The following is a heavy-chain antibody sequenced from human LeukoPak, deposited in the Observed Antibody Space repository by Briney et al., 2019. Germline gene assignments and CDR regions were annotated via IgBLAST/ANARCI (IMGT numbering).Heavy chain of an antibody. CDR2: ISGTGSTT. V-gene: IGHV3-23*01. Sequence: GGSLRLSCAASGFTFSSYAMSWVRQAPGKGLEWVSLISGTGSTTNYADSVRGRFTISRDTSKNTLYLQMNSLRAEDTAVYYCAKGSVVVTAANYFDYWGQGTLVTVSS. CDR1: GFTFSSYA. D-gene: IGHD2-21*02. J-gene: IGHJ4*02. CDR3: AKGSVVVTAANYFDY.